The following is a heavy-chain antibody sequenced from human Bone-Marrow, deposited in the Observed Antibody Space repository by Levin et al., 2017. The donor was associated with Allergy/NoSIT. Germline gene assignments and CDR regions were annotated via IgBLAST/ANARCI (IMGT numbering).Heavy chain of an antibody. CDR2: INPNSGDT. Sequence: GASVKVSCKASGYTFTGYYLHWVRQAPGQGLEWMGWINPNSGDTNSAQKFQGRVTMTRDTSITTAYMELSRVTSDDTAVYYCARERSITIFGVVPTKTFDYWGQGTLVTVSS. J-gene: IGHJ4*02. CDR1: GYTFTGYY. CDR3: ARERSITIFGVVPTKTFDY. D-gene: IGHD3-3*01. V-gene: IGHV1-2*02.